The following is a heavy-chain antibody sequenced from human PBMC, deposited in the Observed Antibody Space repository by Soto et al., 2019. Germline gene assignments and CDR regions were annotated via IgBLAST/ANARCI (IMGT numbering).Heavy chain of an antibody. Sequence: GGSLRLSCAASGFTFSSYSMNWVRQAPGKGLEWVSSISSSSSYIYYADSVKGRFTISRDNAKNSLYLQMNSLRAEDTAVYYCARDPGDHWYFDLWGRGTLVTVSS. CDR2: ISSSSSYI. CDR1: GFTFSSYS. V-gene: IGHV3-21*01. J-gene: IGHJ2*01. D-gene: IGHD7-27*01. CDR3: ARDPGDHWYFDL.